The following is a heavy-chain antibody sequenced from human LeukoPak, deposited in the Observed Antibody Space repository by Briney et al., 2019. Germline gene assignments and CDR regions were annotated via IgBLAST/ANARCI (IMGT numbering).Heavy chain of an antibody. Sequence: QPGGSLRLSCAASGFTFSSYEMNWVRQAPGKGLEWVSYISSSGSTIYYADSVKGRFTISRDNAKNSLYLQMNSLRAEDTAVYYCAREEYSSLSGFDPWGQGTLDTVSS. J-gene: IGHJ5*02. CDR1: GFTFSSYE. V-gene: IGHV3-48*03. CDR2: ISSSGSTI. CDR3: AREEYSSLSGFDP. D-gene: IGHD6-6*01.